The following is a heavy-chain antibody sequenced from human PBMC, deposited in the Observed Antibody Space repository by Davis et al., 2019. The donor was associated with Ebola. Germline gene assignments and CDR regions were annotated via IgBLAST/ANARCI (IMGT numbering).Heavy chain of an antibody. CDR3: ARNSGWNYFYYSMDV. D-gene: IGHD6-19*01. CDR2: ISVYNGNT. V-gene: IGHV1-18*01. J-gene: IGHJ6*02. CDR1: GYTFTSYG. Sequence: ASVKVSCKASGYTFTSYGISWVRQAPGQGLEWMGWISVYNGNTKYAQKVQDRVTMTTDTSTSTAYMELRSLRSDDTAVYYCARNSGWNYFYYSMDVWGQGTPVTVSS.